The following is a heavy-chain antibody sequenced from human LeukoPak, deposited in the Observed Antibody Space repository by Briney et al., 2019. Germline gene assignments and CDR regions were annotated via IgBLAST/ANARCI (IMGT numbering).Heavy chain of an antibody. J-gene: IGHJ4*02. D-gene: IGHD3-3*01. Sequence: GGSLRLSCAASGFTFSTYWVSWVRQAPGKGLEWVANINEDGSEKNYVDSVKGRFTISRDNDKNSLYLQMNSLRAEDTAVYYCARTRYYDFWSGYSYSLDYWGQGTLVTVSS. CDR1: GFTFSTYW. V-gene: IGHV3-7*01. CDR2: INEDGSEK. CDR3: ARTRYYDFWSGYSYSLDY.